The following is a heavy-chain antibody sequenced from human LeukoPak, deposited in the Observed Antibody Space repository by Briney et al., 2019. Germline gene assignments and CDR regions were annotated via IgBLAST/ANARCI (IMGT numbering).Heavy chain of an antibody. CDR1: GGSISSYY. Sequence: SETLSLTCTVSGGSISSYYWSWIRQPPGKGLEWIGYIYHSGSTYYNPSLKSRVTISVDRSKDQFSLKLSSVTAADTAVYYCAARIRFGAFDIWGQGTMVTVSS. D-gene: IGHD3-3*01. CDR3: AARIRFGAFDI. V-gene: IGHV4-59*04. J-gene: IGHJ3*02. CDR2: IYHSGST.